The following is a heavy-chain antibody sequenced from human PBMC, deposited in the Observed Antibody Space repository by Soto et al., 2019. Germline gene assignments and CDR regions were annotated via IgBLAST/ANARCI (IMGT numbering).Heavy chain of an antibody. V-gene: IGHV3-23*01. CDR3: AQPVGTSSSSLFYYYGLGV. D-gene: IGHD6-6*01. Sequence: EVQLLESGGGLVQPGGSLRLSCAASGSTFSNFAMTWVRLAPGEGLEWVSSISGSGGYTYYADSVKGRFTISRDDSKNTLYLQMNSLRAEDTAVYYCAQPVGTSSSSLFYYYGLGVWGQGTTVTVSS. J-gene: IGHJ6*02. CDR2: ISGSGGYT. CDR1: GSTFSNFA.